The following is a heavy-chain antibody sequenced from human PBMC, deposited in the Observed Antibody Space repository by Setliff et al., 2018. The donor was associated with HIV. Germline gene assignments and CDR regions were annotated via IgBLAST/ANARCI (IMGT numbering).Heavy chain of an antibody. D-gene: IGHD3-22*01. CDR1: GFTSSMYG. CDR3: AKDTHYYASSGYYCFDY. CDR2: IRHDGSNE. J-gene: IGHJ4*02. V-gene: IGHV3-30*02. Sequence: GGSLRLSCAASGFTSSMYGVHWVRQAPGKGLEWVAYIRHDGSNENYADSVKGRFTISRDNSRNTLFLQMNSLRAEDTGVYYCAKDTHYYASSGYYCFDYWGQGTLVTVSS.